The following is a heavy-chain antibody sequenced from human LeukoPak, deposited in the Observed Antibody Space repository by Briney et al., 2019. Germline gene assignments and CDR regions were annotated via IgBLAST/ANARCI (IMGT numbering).Heavy chain of an antibody. D-gene: IGHD1-14*01. J-gene: IGHJ6*03. CDR1: GGSFSGYY. Sequence: SGTLSLTCAVYGGSFSGYYWSWVRQPPGKGLEWVGEINPSGSTNYNPSIKSRVTISVDTSKNQFFLKLSSETATDTAVYYCARRTGPRLGYYYMDVWGKGTTITVSS. CDR2: INPSGST. V-gene: IGHV4-34*01. CDR3: ARRTGPRLGYYYMDV.